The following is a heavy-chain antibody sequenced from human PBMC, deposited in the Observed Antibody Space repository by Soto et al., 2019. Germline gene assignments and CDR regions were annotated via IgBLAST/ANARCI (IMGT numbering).Heavy chain of an antibody. J-gene: IGHJ4*02. V-gene: IGHV1-18*01. CDR2: ISAYNGNT. Sequence: QVQLVQSGAEVKKPGASVKVSCKASGYTFTSYGISWVRQAPGQGLEWMGWISAYNGNTNYAQKPQGRGTMTTDKSTSQAYLELRSLRSDDTAGYYCAGEYYYGSGGAYWGQGTLVTVSS. D-gene: IGHD3-10*01. CDR1: GYTFTSYG. CDR3: AGEYYYGSGGAY.